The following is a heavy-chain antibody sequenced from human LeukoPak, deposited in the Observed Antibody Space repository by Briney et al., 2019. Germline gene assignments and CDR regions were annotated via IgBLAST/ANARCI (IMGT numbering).Heavy chain of an antibody. CDR3: ARAKGNYYDSSGPRDWFDP. V-gene: IGHV1-69*02. J-gene: IGHJ5*02. Sequence: SVKVSCKACVGIFSSYTISWVRQARGQAREWMGRIIPIFGIKHYAQKFQGRVTITADKSTSTAYMELSRLGSEDTAVYYGARAKGNYYDSSGPRDWFDPWGQGTLVTVSS. CDR1: VGIFSSYT. CDR2: IIPIFGIK. D-gene: IGHD3-22*01.